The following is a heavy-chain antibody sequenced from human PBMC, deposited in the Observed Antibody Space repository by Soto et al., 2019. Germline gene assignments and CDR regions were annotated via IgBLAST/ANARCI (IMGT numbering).Heavy chain of an antibody. D-gene: IGHD2-21*02. CDR1: GYTFTGYY. V-gene: IGHV1-2*02. CDR3: ARQLAYCGGDCYTEPVDY. Sequence: QALLVQSGAEVKKPGASVKVSCETSGYTFTGYYIHWLRQAPRQGLEWMGWVNPNSGGTKYAQEFQGRVTMTRDTSINTAYMELSRLTSDDTAVYYCARQLAYCGGDCYTEPVDYWGQGTLITVSS. J-gene: IGHJ4*02. CDR2: VNPNSGGT.